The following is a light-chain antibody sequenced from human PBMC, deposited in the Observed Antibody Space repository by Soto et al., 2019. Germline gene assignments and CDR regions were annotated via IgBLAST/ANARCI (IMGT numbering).Light chain of an antibody. CDR2: GGS. CDR1: QSVSSNH. Sequence: PGERATLSCRASQSVSSNHLAWYQQKPGQAPRLLIYGGSSRATGIPDRFSGSGSGTHFTLTISRLEPGDFAVYYCQHFGGTTFTFGQGTRLEIK. J-gene: IGKJ5*01. CDR3: QHFGGTTFT. V-gene: IGKV3-20*01.